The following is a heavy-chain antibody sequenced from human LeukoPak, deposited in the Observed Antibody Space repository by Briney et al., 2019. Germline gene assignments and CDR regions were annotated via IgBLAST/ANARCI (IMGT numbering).Heavy chain of an antibody. CDR3: ARVDTAMVYGY. D-gene: IGHD5-18*01. V-gene: IGHV1-46*01. Sequence: ASVKVSCKASGYTFTSYYMHWVRQAPGQGLEWMGIINPSGGSTSYAQKFQGRVTMTRDTSTSTVYTELSSLRSEDTAVYYCARVDTAMVYGYWGQGTLVTVSS. J-gene: IGHJ4*02. CDR2: INPSGGST. CDR1: GYTFTSYY.